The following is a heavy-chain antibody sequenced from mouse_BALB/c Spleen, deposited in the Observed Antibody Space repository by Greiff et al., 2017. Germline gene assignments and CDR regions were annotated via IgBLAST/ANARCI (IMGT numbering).Heavy chain of an antibody. Sequence: QVQLQQSGAELVKPGASVKLSCKASGYTFTSYYMYWVKQRPGQGLEWIGEINPSNGGTNFNEKFKSKATLTVDKSSSTAYMQLSSLTSEDSAVYYCTRVGYSYYFDYWGQGTSVTVSS. D-gene: IGHD2-3*01. V-gene: IGHV1S81*02. CDR2: INPSNGGT. J-gene: IGHJ4*01. CDR3: TRVGYSYYFDY. CDR1: GYTFTSYY.